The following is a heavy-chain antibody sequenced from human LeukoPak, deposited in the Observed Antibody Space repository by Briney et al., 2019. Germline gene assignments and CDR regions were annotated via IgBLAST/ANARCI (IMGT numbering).Heavy chain of an antibody. CDR2: IIPILGIA. Sequence: VASVKVSCKASGGTFSSYAISWVRQAPGQGLEWMGRIIPILGIANYAQKFQGRVTITADKSTSTAYMELSSLRSEDTAVYYCAIPRGYSYGPRNWFDPWGQGTLVTVSS. D-gene: IGHD5-18*01. CDR3: AIPRGYSYGPRNWFDP. J-gene: IGHJ5*02. V-gene: IGHV1-69*04. CDR1: GGTFSSYA.